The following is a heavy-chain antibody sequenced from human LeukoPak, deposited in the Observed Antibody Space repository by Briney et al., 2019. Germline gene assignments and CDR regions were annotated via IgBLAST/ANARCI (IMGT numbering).Heavy chain of an antibody. CDR3: ARGRVYGGVYNWFDP. CDR2: MNPNSGNT. J-gene: IGHJ5*02. D-gene: IGHD4-23*01. V-gene: IGHV1-8*03. Sequence: ASVKVSCKASGYTFTSYDINWVRQATGQGLEWMGWMNPNSGNTGYAQKFQGRVTITRNTSISTAYMELSSLRSEDTAVYCCARGRVYGGVYNWFDPWGQGTLVTVSS. CDR1: GYTFTSYD.